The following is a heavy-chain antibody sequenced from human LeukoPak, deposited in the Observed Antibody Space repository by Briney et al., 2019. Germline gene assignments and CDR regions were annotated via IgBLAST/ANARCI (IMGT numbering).Heavy chain of an antibody. D-gene: IGHD3-10*01. CDR2: ISWNGVKI. CDR3: ARAEVLWFGELCY. Sequence: GGSLRLSCAASGFTFEDHAMHWVRQAPGKGPEWVSAISWNGVKIGYADSVKGRFIISRDNAKKSLYLQMNSLRSDDTAVYYCARAEVLWFGELCYWGQGTLVTVSS. CDR1: GFTFEDHA. J-gene: IGHJ4*02. V-gene: IGHV3-9*01.